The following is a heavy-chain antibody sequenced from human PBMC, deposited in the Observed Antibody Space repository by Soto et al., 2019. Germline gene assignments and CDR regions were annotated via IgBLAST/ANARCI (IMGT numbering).Heavy chain of an antibody. CDR1: GFTFNNYA. D-gene: IGHD2-15*01. J-gene: IGHJ4*01. Sequence: GGSLRLSCAASGFTFNNYAMSWVRQAPGKGLEWVSAIIGSGDTTYYADSVKGRFTISRDNSKNTLYLQMSSLRAEDTALYYCAKDGVRYGGTSLYSIDFWGQGTLVTVSS. CDR2: IIGSGDTT. CDR3: AKDGVRYGGTSLYSIDF. V-gene: IGHV3-23*01.